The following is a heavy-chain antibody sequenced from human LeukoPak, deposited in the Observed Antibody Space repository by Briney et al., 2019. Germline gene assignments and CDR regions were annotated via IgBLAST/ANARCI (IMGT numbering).Heavy chain of an antibody. CDR3: AKALFSSYYGMDV. J-gene: IGHJ6*02. CDR1: GFTFSSYS. Sequence: GGSLRLSCAASGFTFSSYSMNWVRQAPGKGLEWVSAISGSGGSTYYADSVKGRFTISRDNSKNTLYLQMNSLRAEDTAVYYCAKALFSSYYGMDVWGQGTTVTVSS. CDR2: ISGSGGST. V-gene: IGHV3-23*01. D-gene: IGHD2/OR15-2a*01.